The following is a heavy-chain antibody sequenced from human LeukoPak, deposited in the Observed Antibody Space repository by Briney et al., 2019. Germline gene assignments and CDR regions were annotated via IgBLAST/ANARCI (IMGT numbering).Heavy chain of an antibody. Sequence: ASVEVSCKASGYTFTSYGISWVRQAPGQGLEWMGWISAYNGNTNYAQKLQGRVTITADESTSTAYMELSSLRSEDTAVYYCARGGGFLEWLHRVDYYYMDVWGKGTTVTVSS. CDR2: ISAYNGNT. D-gene: IGHD3-3*01. CDR3: ARGGGFLEWLHRVDYYYMDV. V-gene: IGHV1-18*01. CDR1: GYTFTSYG. J-gene: IGHJ6*03.